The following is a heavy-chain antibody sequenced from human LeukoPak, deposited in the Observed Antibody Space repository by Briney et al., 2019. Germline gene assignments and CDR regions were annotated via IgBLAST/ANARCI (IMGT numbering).Heavy chain of an antibody. J-gene: IGHJ4*02. D-gene: IGHD6-25*01. V-gene: IGHV3-23*01. CDR2: IGVNGFST. CDR3: AKDWSASD. Sequence: GGSLRLSCGASGFTFSNYAMTWVRQAPGKGLEWVSAIGVNGFSTSYAGPVKGRFTISRDNSKNTLFLQMNSLRAEDTAVYYCAKDWSASDWGQGTLVTVSS. CDR1: GFTFSNYA.